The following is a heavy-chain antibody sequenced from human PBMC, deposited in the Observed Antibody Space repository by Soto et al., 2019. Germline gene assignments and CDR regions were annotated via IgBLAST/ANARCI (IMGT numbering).Heavy chain of an antibody. CDR1: GYTFTSYA. V-gene: IGHV1-3*01. J-gene: IGHJ4*02. Sequence: QVQLVQSGAEVKKPVASVKVSCKASGYTFTSYAMHWVRQAPGPRLEWMGWINAGNGNTKYSQKFQGRVTITRDTSASTAYMELSSLRSEDTAVYYCASDLYSSSWYYFDYWGQGTLVTVSS. CDR2: INAGNGNT. CDR3: ASDLYSSSWYYFDY. D-gene: IGHD6-13*01.